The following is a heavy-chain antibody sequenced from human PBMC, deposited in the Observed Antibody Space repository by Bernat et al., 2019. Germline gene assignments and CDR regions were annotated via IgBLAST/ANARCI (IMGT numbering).Heavy chain of an antibody. D-gene: IGHD4-17*01. CDR3: ARQGARYGDYVDY. J-gene: IGHJ4*02. CDR2: IYPGDSDT. V-gene: IGHV5-51*01. CDR1: GYSFTSYW. Sequence: EVQLVQSGAEVKKPGESLKISCKGSGYSFTSYWIGWVCQMPGKGLEWMGIIYPGDSDTRYSPSFQGQVTISADKSIRTAYLQWRSLKASDTAMDYCARQGARYGDYVDYWGQGTLVTVSS.